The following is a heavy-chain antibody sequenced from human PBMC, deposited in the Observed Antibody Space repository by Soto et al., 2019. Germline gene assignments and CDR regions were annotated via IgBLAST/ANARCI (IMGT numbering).Heavy chain of an antibody. V-gene: IGHV3-74*01. J-gene: IGHJ5*02. D-gene: IGHD3-16*01. CDR2: ISSDGSKT. CDR1: GFTISSYW. Sequence: GGSLRLSCAASGFTISSYWMHWVRQAPGKGLMWVSRISSDGSKTNYGDSVRGRFTISRDNAKNTLYLQMHRLRVEDTAVYYCARPFRPETPPDEGVDTWGQGTLVTVSS. CDR3: ARPFRPETPPDEGVDT.